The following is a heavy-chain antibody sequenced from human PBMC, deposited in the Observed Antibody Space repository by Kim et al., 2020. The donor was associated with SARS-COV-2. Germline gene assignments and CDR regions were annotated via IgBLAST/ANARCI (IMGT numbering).Heavy chain of an antibody. J-gene: IGHJ4*02. V-gene: IGHV4-31*03. CDR2: IYYSGST. CDR1: GGSISSGGYY. D-gene: IGHD6-13*01. CDR3: ARECGGSSCAGYYFDY. Sequence: SETLSLTCTVSGGSISSGGYYWSWIRQHPGKGLEWIGYIYYSGSTYYNPSLKSRVTISVDTSKNQFSLKLSSVTAADTAVYYCARECGGSSCAGYYFDYWGQGTLVTVSS.